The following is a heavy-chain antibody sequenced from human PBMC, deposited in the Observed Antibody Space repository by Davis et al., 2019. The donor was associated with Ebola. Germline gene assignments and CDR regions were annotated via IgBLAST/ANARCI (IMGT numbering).Heavy chain of an antibody. D-gene: IGHD3-22*01. Sequence: SETLSLTCAVSGGSISSSNWWSWVRQPPGKGLEWIGEIYHSGSTNYNPSLKSRVTISVDKSKNQFSLKLSSVTAADTAVYYCAREAYYDSSGYYYRYYYFDYWGQGTLVTVSS. CDR2: IYHSGST. J-gene: IGHJ4*02. V-gene: IGHV4-4*02. CDR3: AREAYYDSSGYYYRYYYFDY. CDR1: GGSISSSNW.